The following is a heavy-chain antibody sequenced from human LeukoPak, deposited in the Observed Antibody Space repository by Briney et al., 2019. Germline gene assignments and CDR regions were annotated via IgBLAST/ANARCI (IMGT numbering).Heavy chain of an antibody. J-gene: IGHJ3*02. CDR1: GFTFSSYA. CDR2: ISLDGSKT. D-gene: IGHD1-26*01. V-gene: IGHV3-30-3*01. CDR3: ARGVGPTIGAFDI. Sequence: GGSLRLSCAASGFTFSSYAIHWVRQAPSKRLEWVADISLDGSKTYYTDSVKGRFSITRDNSKNTLNLQMNSLRVEDTAVYYCARGVGPTIGAFDIWGQGTMVTVS.